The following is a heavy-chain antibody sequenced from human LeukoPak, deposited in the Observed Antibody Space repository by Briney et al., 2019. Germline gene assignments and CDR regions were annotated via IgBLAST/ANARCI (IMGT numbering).Heavy chain of an antibody. D-gene: IGHD2-2*01. CDR3: ARGTRDDQLSFF. J-gene: IGHJ4*02. Sequence: ASVKLSCKASGGTFSSYAVSWVRQAPGQGLEWMGGIIPIFGTANYAQKFQGRVTITADESTSTAYMELSSLRSEDTAVYYCARGTRDDQLSFFWGQGTLVTVSS. V-gene: IGHV1-69*13. CDR2: IIPIFGTA. CDR1: GGTFSSYA.